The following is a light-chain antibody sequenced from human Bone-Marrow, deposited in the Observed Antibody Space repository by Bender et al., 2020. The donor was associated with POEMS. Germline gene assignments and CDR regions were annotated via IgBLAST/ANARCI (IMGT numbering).Light chain of an antibody. CDR1: SSDVGNYNL. CDR2: EVT. CDR3: SSYTSSSTLV. Sequence: QSALTQPASVSGSPGQSITISCTGTSSDVGNYNLVSWYQQHPGKAPKLIIYEVTKRPSGISNRFSASKSGHTASLTISGLQPEDEADYYCSSYTSSSTLVFGGGTKLTVL. V-gene: IGLV2-14*02. J-gene: IGLJ3*02.